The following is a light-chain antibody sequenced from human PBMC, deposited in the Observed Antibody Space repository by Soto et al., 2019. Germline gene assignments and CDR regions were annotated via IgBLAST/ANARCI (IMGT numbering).Light chain of an antibody. J-gene: IGLJ2*01. Sequence: QSALTQPASLSGSPGQSITISCTGTSSDIGAYDYVSWFQQHPGKAPKLMISEVNNRPSGVSNRFSGSKSGNTAYLTISGLQVEDEADYYCQSYDSRLSDSVVFGGGTKLTVL. V-gene: IGLV2-14*01. CDR2: EVN. CDR3: QSYDSRLSDSVV. CDR1: SSDIGAYDY.